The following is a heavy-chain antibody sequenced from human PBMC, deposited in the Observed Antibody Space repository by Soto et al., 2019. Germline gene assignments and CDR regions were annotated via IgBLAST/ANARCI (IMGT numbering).Heavy chain of an antibody. CDR1: GFTFSSYS. CDR3: ERVASGYDDTSGYYDRHV. D-gene: IGHD3-22*01. V-gene: IGHV3-21*01. J-gene: IGHJ6*02. Sequence: EVQLVESGGGLVKPGGSLRLSCAASGFTFSSYSMNWVRQAPGKGLEWVSYISSSSNFIYYADSVKGRFTISRDNAKNSLYLQMNSLRAEDTAVYYCERVASGYDDTSGYYDRHVWGQGTTVTVSS. CDR2: ISSSSNFI.